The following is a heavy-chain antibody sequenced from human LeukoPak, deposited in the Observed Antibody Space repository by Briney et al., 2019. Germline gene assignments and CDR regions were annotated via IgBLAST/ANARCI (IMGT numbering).Heavy chain of an antibody. D-gene: IGHD1-1*01. Sequence: PGGSLRLSCAASGFTFSSYWMSWVRQAPGKGLEWVANIKQDGSEKYYVDSVKGRFTISRDNAKNSLYLQMNSLRAEDTAVYYCARRRYGYYYYYMDVWGKGTTVTISS. CDR1: GFTFSSYW. J-gene: IGHJ6*03. V-gene: IGHV3-7*01. CDR3: ARRRYGYYYYYMDV. CDR2: IKQDGSEK.